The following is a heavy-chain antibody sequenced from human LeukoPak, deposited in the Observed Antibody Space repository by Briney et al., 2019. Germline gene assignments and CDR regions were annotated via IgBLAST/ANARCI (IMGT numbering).Heavy chain of an antibody. CDR2: INHSGST. D-gene: IGHD6-13*01. V-gene: IGHV4-34*01. Sequence: GSLRLSCAASGFTFSSYAMSWVRQAPGKGLEWIGEINHSGSTNYNPSLKSRVTISVGTSKNQFSLKLSSVTAADTAVYYCARGGYSSSWYISGWFDPWGQGTLVTVSS. CDR3: ARGGYSSSWYISGWFDP. CDR1: GFTFSSYA. J-gene: IGHJ5*02.